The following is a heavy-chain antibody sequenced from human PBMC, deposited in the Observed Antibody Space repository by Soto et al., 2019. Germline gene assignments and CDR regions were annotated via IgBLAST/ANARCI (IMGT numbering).Heavy chain of an antibody. CDR1: GYSFTNND. J-gene: IGHJ5*02. V-gene: IGHV1-8*01. CDR3: ARMATFGSLNWFDP. D-gene: IGHD3-16*01. CDR2: MNPGSGYT. Sequence: ASVKFSCKASGYSFTNNDVSWVRQATGQGLEWMGWMNPGSGYTGYAQKFQGRVTMTRDISIATAYMELSSLRSDDTAIYYCARMATFGSLNWFDPWGQGTLVTVPQ.